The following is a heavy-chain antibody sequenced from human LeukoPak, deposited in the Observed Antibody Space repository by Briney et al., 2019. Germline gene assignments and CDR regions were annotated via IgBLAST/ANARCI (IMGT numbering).Heavy chain of an antibody. D-gene: IGHD2-2*02. Sequence: PGGSLRLSCAASGFTFSNYSMNWVRQGPGKGLEWVSSISSSSSYIYYANSVKGRFTISRDNAKNSLYLQMNSLRAEDTAVYYCARDREYQLLYPDAFDIWGQGTMVTVSS. CDR3: ARDREYQLLYPDAFDI. CDR1: GFTFSNYS. J-gene: IGHJ3*02. CDR2: ISSSSSYI. V-gene: IGHV3-21*01.